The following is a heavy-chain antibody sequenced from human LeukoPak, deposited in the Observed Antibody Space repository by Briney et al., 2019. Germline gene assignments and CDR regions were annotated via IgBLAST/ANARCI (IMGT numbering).Heavy chain of an antibody. J-gene: IGHJ4*02. CDR1: GCSISRYY. Sequence: PSETLSLTCTVSGCSISRYYWSWIRQPPGKGLEGIGYISYSGSTNYNPSLKSRVTISVATSKNQFSLRLSSVTDADTAVYYCARFQEATWNNYFDYSGQGTLVTVSS. D-gene: IGHD5-12*01. V-gene: IGHV4-59*01. CDR2: ISYSGST. CDR3: ARFQEATWNNYFDY.